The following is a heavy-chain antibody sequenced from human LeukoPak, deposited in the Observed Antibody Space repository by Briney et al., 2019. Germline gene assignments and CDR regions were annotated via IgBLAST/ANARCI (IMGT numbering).Heavy chain of an antibody. V-gene: IGHV3-49*04. CDR2: IRSKAYGGTT. CDR1: GFTFGDYA. D-gene: IGHD3-22*01. CDR3: TRDRGPHYYDSSGYYPGGPNDY. J-gene: IGHJ4*02. Sequence: PGGSLRLSCTASGFTFGDYAMSWVRQAPGKGPEWVGFIRSKAYGGTTEYAASVKGRFTISRDDSKSIAYLQMNSLKTEDTAVYYCTRDRGPHYYDSSGYYPGGPNDYWGQGTLVTVSS.